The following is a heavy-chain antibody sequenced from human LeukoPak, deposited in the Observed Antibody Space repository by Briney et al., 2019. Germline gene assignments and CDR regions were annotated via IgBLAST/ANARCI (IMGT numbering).Heavy chain of an antibody. CDR2: ISAYNGNT. CDR1: GYTFTSYG. CDR3: ARRDYSNYVWGYYYYYMDV. Sequence: GASVKVSCKASGYTFTSYGISWVRQAPGQGLEWMGWISAYNGNTNYAQKLQGRITMTTDTSTSTAYMELRSLRSDDTAVYYCARRDYSNYVWGYYYYYMDVWGKGTTVTVSS. J-gene: IGHJ6*03. V-gene: IGHV1-18*01. D-gene: IGHD4-11*01.